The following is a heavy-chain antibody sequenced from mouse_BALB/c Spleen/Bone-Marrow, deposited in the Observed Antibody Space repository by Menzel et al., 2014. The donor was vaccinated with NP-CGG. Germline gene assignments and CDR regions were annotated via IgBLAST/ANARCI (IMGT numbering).Heavy chain of an antibody. CDR1: GYTFTSYW. CDR2: IYPGSGST. CDR3: TRRYEIFYAMDY. V-gene: IGHV1-53*01. J-gene: IGHJ4*01. D-gene: IGHD2-14*01. Sequence: VQLEQSGSELVRPGAPVKLSCKASGYTFTSYWMHWVKQRPGQGLEWIGDIYPGSGSTNYNEKFKSKATLTVDKSSNTAYMQINSRTFEYSAVYVCTRRYEIFYAMDYWGQGTSVTVSS.